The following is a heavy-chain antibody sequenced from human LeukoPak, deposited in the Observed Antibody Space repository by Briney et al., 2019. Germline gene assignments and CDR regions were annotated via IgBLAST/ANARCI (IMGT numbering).Heavy chain of an antibody. CDR2: ISAYNGNT. J-gene: IGHJ4*02. CDR3: ARERGYSSSWYFPFDY. Sequence: ASVKVSCKASGYTFTSYGISWVRPAPGQGLEWMGWISAYNGNTNYAQKLQGRVTMTTDTSTSTAYMELRSLRSDDTAVYYCARERGYSSSWYFPFDYWGQGTLVTVSS. D-gene: IGHD6-13*01. CDR1: GYTFTSYG. V-gene: IGHV1-18*01.